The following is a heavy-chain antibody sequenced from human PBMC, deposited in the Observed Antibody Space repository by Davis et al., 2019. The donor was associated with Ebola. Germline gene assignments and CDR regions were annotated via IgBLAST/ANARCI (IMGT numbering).Heavy chain of an antibody. Sequence: GESLKISCSASGFIFSSYTINWVRQAPGKGLEWVSSISSSGTYLHYAESLKGRFTISRDNAKNSVYLQMNSLRAEDTAVYYCVRDPEYCTSTSCGLDYWGRGTLVTVSS. CDR3: VRDPEYCTSTSCGLDY. CDR2: ISSSGTYL. J-gene: IGHJ4*02. V-gene: IGHV3-21*01. CDR1: GFIFSSYT. D-gene: IGHD2-2*01.